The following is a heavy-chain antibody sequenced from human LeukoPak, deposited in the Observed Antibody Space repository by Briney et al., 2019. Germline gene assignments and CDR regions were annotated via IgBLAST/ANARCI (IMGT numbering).Heavy chain of an antibody. J-gene: IGHJ4*02. CDR1: GFTFSSYA. V-gene: IGHV3-23*01. Sequence: GGSLRLSCAASGFTFSSYAMSWVRQAPGKGLEWVSAISGSGGNTYYADSVKGRFTISRDNSKNTLYLQMNSLRAEDTAVYYCAPRGGLNYFDYWGQGTLVTVYS. D-gene: IGHD3-16*01. CDR3: APRGGLNYFDY. CDR2: ISGSGGNT.